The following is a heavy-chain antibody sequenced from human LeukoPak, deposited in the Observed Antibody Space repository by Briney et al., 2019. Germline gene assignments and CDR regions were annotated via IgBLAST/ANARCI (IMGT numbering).Heavy chain of an antibody. Sequence: PSETLSLTCTVSGGAISSYDWSWIRQPPGKGLEWIGYIYHSGSTNYNPSLQSRVAISVDSSKNQFSLNVRSVTAADTAVYYCAREAAPGTGGFDYWGPGTLVTVSS. V-gene: IGHV4-59*01. J-gene: IGHJ4*02. CDR1: GGAISSYD. CDR3: AREAAPGTGGFDY. D-gene: IGHD6-13*01. CDR2: IYHSGST.